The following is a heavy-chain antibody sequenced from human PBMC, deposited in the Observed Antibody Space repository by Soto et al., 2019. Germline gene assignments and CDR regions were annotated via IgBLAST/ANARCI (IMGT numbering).Heavy chain of an antibody. J-gene: IGHJ4*02. CDR1: GGTFSSYT. CDR3: ARDWAVADPFDY. CDR2: IIPILGIA. Sequence: GASVKVSCKASGGTFSSYTISWVRQAPGQGLEWMGRIIPILGIANYAQKFQGRVTITADKSTSTAYMELSSLRSEDTAVYYCARDWAVADPFDYWGQGTLVTVSS. V-gene: IGHV1-69*04. D-gene: IGHD6-19*01.